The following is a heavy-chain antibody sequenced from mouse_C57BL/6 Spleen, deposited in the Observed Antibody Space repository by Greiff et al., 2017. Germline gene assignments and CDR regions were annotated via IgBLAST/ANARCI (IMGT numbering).Heavy chain of an antibody. CDR2: INPNNGGT. CDR3: AREERKLGRGYYYAMDY. V-gene: IGHV1-26*01. CDR1: GYTFTDYY. Sequence: EVKLMESGPELVKPGASVNISCKASGYTFTDYYMNWVKQSHGKSLEWIGDINPNNGGTSYNQKFKGKATLTVDKSSSTAYMELRSLTSEDSAVYYCAREERKLGRGYYYAMDYWGQGTSVTVSS. D-gene: IGHD4-1*01. J-gene: IGHJ4*01.